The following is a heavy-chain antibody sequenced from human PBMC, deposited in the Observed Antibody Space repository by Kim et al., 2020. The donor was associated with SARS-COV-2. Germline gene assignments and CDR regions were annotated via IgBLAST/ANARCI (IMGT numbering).Heavy chain of an antibody. Sequence: SVKVSCKASGGTFSSYAISWVRQAPGQGLEWMGGIIPIFGTANYAQKFQGRVTITADESTSTAYMELSSLRSEDTAVYYCARDLGYSSSWYRDYYYYGMDVWGQGTTVTVSS. V-gene: IGHV1-69*13. J-gene: IGHJ6*02. CDR3: ARDLGYSSSWYRDYYYYGMDV. CDR1: GGTFSSYA. CDR2: IIPIFGTA. D-gene: IGHD6-13*01.